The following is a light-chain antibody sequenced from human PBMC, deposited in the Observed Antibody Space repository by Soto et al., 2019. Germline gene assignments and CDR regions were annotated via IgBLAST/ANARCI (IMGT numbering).Light chain of an antibody. J-gene: IGLJ1*01. CDR3: SSYTSSSTLEV. Sequence: QSVLTQPASVSGSPGQSITISCTGISSDVGGYNYVSWYQQHPGKAPKLMIYDVSNRPSGVSNRFSGSKSGNTASLTISGLQAEDEADYHCSSYTSSSTLEVFGTGTKVTVL. CDR1: SSDVGGYNY. V-gene: IGLV2-14*01. CDR2: DVS.